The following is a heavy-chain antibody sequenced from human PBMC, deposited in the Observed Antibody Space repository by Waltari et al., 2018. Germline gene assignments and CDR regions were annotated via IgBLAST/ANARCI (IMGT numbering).Heavy chain of an antibody. CDR2: SSGSSATI. CDR3: ARDGPEYYSGFDV. J-gene: IGHJ6*04. V-gene: IGHV3-48*01. CDR1: GFTFRSHG. Sequence: EFQLVESGGGLLVPGGSLRLSCVGSGFTFRSHGIAWVRKAPGKGLEVMSNSSGSSATIYYDDAVKGRVTVSRDNAESPVFLQMNSLGAEDTAVYYGARDGPEYYSGFDVWGLGTTVIVSS.